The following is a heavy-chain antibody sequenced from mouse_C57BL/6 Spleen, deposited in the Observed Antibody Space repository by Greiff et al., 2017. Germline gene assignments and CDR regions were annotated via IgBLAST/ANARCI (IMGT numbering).Heavy chain of an antibody. CDR3: ARQYITTVVATRAMDY. D-gene: IGHD1-1*01. Sequence: EVKLVESGGGLVKPGGSLKLSCAASGFTFSDYGMHWVRQAPEKGLEWVAYISSGSSTIYYADTVKGRFTISRDNAKNTLFLQMTSLRSEDTAMYYCARQYITTVVATRAMDYWGQGTSVTVSS. CDR1: GFTFSDYG. CDR2: ISSGSSTI. V-gene: IGHV5-17*01. J-gene: IGHJ4*01.